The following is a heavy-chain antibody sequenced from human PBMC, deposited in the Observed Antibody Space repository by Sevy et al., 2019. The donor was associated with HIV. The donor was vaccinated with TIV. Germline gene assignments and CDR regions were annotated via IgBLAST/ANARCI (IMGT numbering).Heavy chain of an antibody. J-gene: IGHJ4*02. Sequence: SETLSLTCSVSGGSISSYFWTWVRQSPGKGLEWIGNIYFTGNTDYSPPLKSRVILSLDTSKSQFSLTLKSVTAADTAIYFCARDSTTRPRVLDYWGQGTLVTVSS. CDR3: ARDSTTRPRVLDY. D-gene: IGHD1-1*01. V-gene: IGHV4-59*01. CDR1: GGSISSYF. CDR2: IYFTGNT.